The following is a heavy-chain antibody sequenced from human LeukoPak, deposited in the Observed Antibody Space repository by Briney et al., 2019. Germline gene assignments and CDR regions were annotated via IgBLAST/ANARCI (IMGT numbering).Heavy chain of an antibody. CDR2: IHTSGTT. V-gene: IGHV4-4*07. J-gene: IGHJ4*02. D-gene: IGHD6-6*01. CDR3: AILGDSSSSGIDY. Sequence: PSETLSLTCTVSGDSITNYYWNWIRQPPGKGLEWIGRIHTSGTTNHNPSLNSRVTMSVDTSMNQFSLKLSSVTPADTAVYYCAILGDSSSSGIDYGGQATLVTVPS. CDR1: GDSITNYY.